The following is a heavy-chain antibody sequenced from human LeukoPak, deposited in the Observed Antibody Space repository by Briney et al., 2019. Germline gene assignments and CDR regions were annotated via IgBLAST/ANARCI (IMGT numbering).Heavy chain of an antibody. CDR3: ARDTSPGITGTY. Sequence: SSETLSLICSVSGRPIRSYYWIWMRQPPGRGLEWLGYIYYSGSTNYNPPLKRIDTISVEMSKHQFSLTVSSETAADTAVYYCARDTSPGITGTYWGQGTLVTVSS. CDR2: IYYSGST. J-gene: IGHJ4*02. D-gene: IGHD1-20*01. V-gene: IGHV4-59*01. CDR1: GRPIRSYY.